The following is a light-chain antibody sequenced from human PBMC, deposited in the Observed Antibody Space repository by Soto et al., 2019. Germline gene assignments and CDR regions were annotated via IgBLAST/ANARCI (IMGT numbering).Light chain of an antibody. CDR1: SFNIGAGYD. CDR3: QSYDSSLSAL. V-gene: IGLV1-40*01. Sequence: QAVVTQPPSVSGAPGQRVTISCTGSSFNIGAGYDVHWYQQLPGTAPKLLIYGNSNRPSGVPDRFSGSKSGTSASLAITGLQAEDEADYYCQSYDSSLSALFGGGTQLTVL. J-gene: IGLJ3*02. CDR2: GNS.